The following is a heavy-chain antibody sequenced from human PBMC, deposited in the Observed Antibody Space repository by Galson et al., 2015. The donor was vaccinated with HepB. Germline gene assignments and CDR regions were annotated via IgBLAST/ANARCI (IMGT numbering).Heavy chain of an antibody. V-gene: IGHV3-30*04. CDR2: ISYDGSNK. CDR1: GFTFSSYA. D-gene: IGHD2-2*01. CDR3: ARGPTCSSTSCYSSQIDY. J-gene: IGHJ4*02. Sequence: SLRLSCAASGFTFSSYAMHWVRQAPGKGLEWVAVISYDGSNKFYADSVKGRFTISRDNSKNTLYLQMNSLRVEDTAAYYCARGPTCSSTSCYSSQIDYWGQGTLVTVSS.